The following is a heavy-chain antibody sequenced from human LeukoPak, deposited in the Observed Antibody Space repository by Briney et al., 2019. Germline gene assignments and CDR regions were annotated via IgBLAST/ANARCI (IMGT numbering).Heavy chain of an antibody. CDR1: GGTFSSYA. J-gene: IGHJ6*03. CDR2: IIPIFGTA. CDR3: ASARFLSHYYYYMDV. D-gene: IGHD3-3*01. V-gene: IGHV1-69*05. Sequence: GASGKVSCKASGGTFSSYAISWVRQAPGQGLEWMGGIIPIFGTANYAQKFQGRVTITTDESTSTAYMELSSLRSEDTAVYYGASARFLSHYYYYMDVWGKGTTVTVSS.